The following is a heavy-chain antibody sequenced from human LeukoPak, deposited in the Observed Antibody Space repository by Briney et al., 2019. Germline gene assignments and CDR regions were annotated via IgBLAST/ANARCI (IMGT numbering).Heavy chain of an antibody. D-gene: IGHD3-10*01. CDR3: AKGSGSGSYYILHDAFDI. V-gene: IGHV3-23*01. CDR1: GFTFSSYA. CDR2: ISGSGGST. Sequence: GGSLRLSCAASGFTFSSYAMSWVRQAPGKGLEWVSAISGSGGSTYYADSVKGRFTISRDNSKSTLYLQMNSLRAEDTAVYYCAKGSGSGSYYILHDAFDIWGQGTMVTVSS. J-gene: IGHJ3*02.